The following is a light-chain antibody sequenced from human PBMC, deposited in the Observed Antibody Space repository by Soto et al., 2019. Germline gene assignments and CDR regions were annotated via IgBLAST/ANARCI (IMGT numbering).Light chain of an antibody. CDR2: AES. Sequence: QRTQSPSSLSASVGSRAAITGRASQIISSYLNWYQQKKVKDTQILIYAESSLQSGVPSRFSGSGSGTDFTLTISSLQPEDFATYFCQQSSTTQWTFGQGTKVDI. V-gene: IGKV1-39*01. CDR3: QQSSTTQWT. J-gene: IGKJ1*01. CDR1: QIISSY.